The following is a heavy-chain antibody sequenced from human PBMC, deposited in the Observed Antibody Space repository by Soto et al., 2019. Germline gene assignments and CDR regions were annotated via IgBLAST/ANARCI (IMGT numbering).Heavy chain of an antibody. J-gene: IGHJ5*02. V-gene: IGHV3-33*01. CDR3: ARGLGTFDP. Sequence: QVQLVESGGGVVQPGRSLRLSCAASGFTFSSYGMHWVRQAPGKGLEWVAVIWYDGSNKYYADSVKGRSTISRDNSKNTLYLQMNSLRAEDTAVYYCARGLGTFDPWGQGTLVTVSS. CDR2: IWYDGSNK. CDR1: GFTFSSYG. D-gene: IGHD1-1*01.